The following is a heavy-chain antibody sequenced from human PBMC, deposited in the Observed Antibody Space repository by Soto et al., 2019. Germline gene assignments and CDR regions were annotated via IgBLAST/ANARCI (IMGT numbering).Heavy chain of an antibody. J-gene: IGHJ3*02. CDR2: IYYSGST. CDR3: ARDSDSSGYPDAFDI. V-gene: IGHV4-61*01. CDR1: GGSVSSGSYY. D-gene: IGHD3-22*01. Sequence: SETLSLTCTVSGGSVSSGSYYWSWIRQPPGKGLEWIGYIYYSGSTNYNPSLKSRVTISVDTSKNQFSPKLSSVTAADTAVYYCARDSDSSGYPDAFDIWGQGTMVTVSS.